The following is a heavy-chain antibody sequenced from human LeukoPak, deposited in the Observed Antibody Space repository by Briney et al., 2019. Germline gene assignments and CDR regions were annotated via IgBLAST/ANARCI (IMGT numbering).Heavy chain of an antibody. CDR1: GYTFTTHG. D-gene: IGHD2-2*01. J-gene: IGHJ4*02. Sequence: ASVTVSFKSSGYTFTTHGFVWVRQAPGQGLEWMGWISAYNGNTNYAQKFQGRVTMTTDTSTNTAYLDLRSLRSDDTAVYFCARASIIVPAANAFDYWGQGTLVTVSS. V-gene: IGHV1-18*01. CDR2: ISAYNGNT. CDR3: ARASIIVPAANAFDY.